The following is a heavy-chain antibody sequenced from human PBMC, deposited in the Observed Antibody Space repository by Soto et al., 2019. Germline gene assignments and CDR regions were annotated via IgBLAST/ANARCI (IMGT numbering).Heavy chain of an antibody. Sequence: GGSLRLSCAASGFTFSSYGMHWVRQAPGKGLEWVAVISYDGSNKYYADSVKGRFTISRDNSKNTLYLQMNSLRAEDTAVYYCAKDEAGTMVRGVYYYYYMDVWGKGTTVTVSS. CDR3: AKDEAGTMVRGVYYYYYMDV. V-gene: IGHV3-30*18. D-gene: IGHD3-10*01. J-gene: IGHJ6*03. CDR1: GFTFSSYG. CDR2: ISYDGSNK.